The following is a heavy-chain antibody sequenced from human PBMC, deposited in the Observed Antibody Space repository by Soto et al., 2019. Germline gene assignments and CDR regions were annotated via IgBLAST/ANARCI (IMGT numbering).Heavy chain of an antibody. Sequence: EVQLVESGGGLVKSGGSLRLSCAASGFTFSYAWMNWVRQAPGKGLEWVGRIKSKTDGGTTDYAAPVKGRFPISRDDSGDTLYLQMNSLKTEDTAVYYCSTDHIYYASDNYFPGREYAMDVWGQGTTVTVSS. CDR2: IKSKTDGGTT. V-gene: IGHV3-15*07. D-gene: IGHD3-10*01. CDR1: GFTFSYAW. J-gene: IGHJ6*02. CDR3: STDHIYYASDNYFPGREYAMDV.